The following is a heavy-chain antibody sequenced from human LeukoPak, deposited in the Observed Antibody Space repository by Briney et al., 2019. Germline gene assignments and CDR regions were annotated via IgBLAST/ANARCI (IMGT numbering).Heavy chain of an antibody. CDR3: AREGVKYQLLYDWAFWFDP. Sequence: GGSLRLSCAASGFTFSSYSMNWVRQAPGKGLEWVSSISSSSSYIYYADSVKGRFTISRDNAKNSLYLQMNSLRAEDTAVYYCAREGVKYQLLYDWAFWFDPWGQGTLVTVSS. CDR1: GFTFSSYS. D-gene: IGHD2-2*02. J-gene: IGHJ5*02. CDR2: ISSSSSYI. V-gene: IGHV3-21*04.